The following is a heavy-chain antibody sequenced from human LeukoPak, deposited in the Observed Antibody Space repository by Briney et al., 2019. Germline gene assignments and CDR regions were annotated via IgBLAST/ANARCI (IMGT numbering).Heavy chain of an antibody. D-gene: IGHD6-13*01. V-gene: IGHV3-21*01. J-gene: IGHJ4*02. CDR3: ARSGYSSSWYALDY. CDR1: GFTFSSYS. CDR2: ISSSSSYI. Sequence: AGGSLRLSCAASGFTFSSYSMNWVRQAPGKGLEWVSSISSSSSYIYYADSVKGRFTISRDNDKNSLYLQMNSLRAEDTAVYYCARSGYSSSWYALDYWGQGTLVTVSS.